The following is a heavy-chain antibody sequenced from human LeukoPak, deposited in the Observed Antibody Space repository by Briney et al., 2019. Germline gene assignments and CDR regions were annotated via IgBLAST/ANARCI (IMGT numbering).Heavy chain of an antibody. CDR3: ARSMYSSGWHFDY. V-gene: IGHV3-53*01. Sequence: GGSLRLSCAASGFIVSSSYMSWVRQAPGKGLEWVSVIYSGGSTYSADSVKGRFTISRDIFNNALYLHMNSLRAEDTAVYYCARSMYSSGWHFDYWGQGTLVTVSS. J-gene: IGHJ4*02. CDR1: GFIVSSSY. D-gene: IGHD6-19*01. CDR2: IYSGGST.